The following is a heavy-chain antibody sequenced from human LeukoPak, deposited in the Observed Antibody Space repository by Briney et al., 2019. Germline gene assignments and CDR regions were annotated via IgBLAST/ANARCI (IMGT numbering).Heavy chain of an antibody. CDR2: INHSGST. Sequence: SETPSLTSAVSGGSFCGYYWSWIRQPPGKGLEWIGEINHSGSTNYNPSLKSRVTISVDTSKNQFSLKLSSVTAADTAVYYCARTYRNYYYYMDVWGKGTTVTVSS. D-gene: IGHD3-16*02. J-gene: IGHJ6*03. CDR1: GGSFCGYY. V-gene: IGHV4-34*01. CDR3: ARTYRNYYYYMDV.